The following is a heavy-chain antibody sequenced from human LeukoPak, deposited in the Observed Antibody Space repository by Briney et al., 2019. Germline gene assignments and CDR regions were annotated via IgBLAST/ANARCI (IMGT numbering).Heavy chain of an antibody. J-gene: IGHJ4*02. CDR2: INPNSGGT. D-gene: IGHD3-10*01. V-gene: IGHV1-2*06. Sequence: ASVKVSCKASGYTFTGYYMHWVRQAPGQGLEWMGRINPNSGGTNYAQKFQGRVTMTRDTSISTAYMELSRLRSDDTAVYYCARDLFTMVRGVIGIDYWGQGTLVTVYS. CDR1: GYTFTGYY. CDR3: ARDLFTMVRGVIGIDY.